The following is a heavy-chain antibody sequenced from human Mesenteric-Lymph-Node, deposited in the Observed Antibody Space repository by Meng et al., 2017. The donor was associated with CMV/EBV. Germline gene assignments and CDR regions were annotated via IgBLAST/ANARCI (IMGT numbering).Heavy chain of an antibody. CDR2: IKQDGSEK. CDR3: ATQGGYSGSRSADHFYGMDV. CDR1: GFTFSSYW. Sequence: GESLKISCAASGFTFSSYWMSWVRQAPGKGLEWVANIKQDGSEKYYVDSVEGRFTISRDNAKNSLYLQMNSLRAEDTAVYYCATQGGYSGSRSADHFYGMDVWGQGTTVTVSS. V-gene: IGHV3-7*03. J-gene: IGHJ6*02. D-gene: IGHD6-13*01.